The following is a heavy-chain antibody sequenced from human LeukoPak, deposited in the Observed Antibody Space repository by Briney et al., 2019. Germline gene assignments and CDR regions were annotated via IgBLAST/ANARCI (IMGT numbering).Heavy chain of an antibody. D-gene: IGHD2-15*01. Sequence: GGSLRLSCAASGFTFSSQAMSWVRQAPGKGLEWVSTIWGSGGTTYYADSVKGRFTISRDNSKNTLYLQMNSLRAEDTAVYYCAKGREYCSGATCYYYGMDVWGQGTTVTVSS. J-gene: IGHJ6*02. CDR3: AKGREYCSGATCYYYGMDV. CDR2: IWGSGGTT. CDR1: GFTFSSQA. V-gene: IGHV3-23*01.